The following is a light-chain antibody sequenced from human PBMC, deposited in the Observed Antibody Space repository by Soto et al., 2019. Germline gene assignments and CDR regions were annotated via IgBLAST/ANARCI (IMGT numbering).Light chain of an antibody. CDR2: DVS. CDR3: SSYTSRSTLGV. J-gene: IGLJ2*01. CDR1: ISDIGGYNY. V-gene: IGLV2-14*03. Sequence: QSVLTQPASVSGSPGQSITISCTGTISDIGGYNYVSWYQQHPGKAPKLMIYDVSNRPSGVSYRFSGSKSGNTASLTISGLQAEDEADYYCSSYTSRSTLGVFGGGTKVTVL.